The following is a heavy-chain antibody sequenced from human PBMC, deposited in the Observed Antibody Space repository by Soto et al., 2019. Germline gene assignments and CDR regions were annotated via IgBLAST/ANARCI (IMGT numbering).Heavy chain of an antibody. Sequence: GGSLRLSCGASGLTFSNHVFHWVRQAPGKGLEWVAAMWANGFNKDYSDSVKGRFTVSRDNSKNTVYLQMDGLRAEDTAVYYCAKDPTPTIDIWGQGTMLTVSS. V-gene: IGHV3-33*06. CDR3: AKDPTPTIDI. J-gene: IGHJ6*02. CDR2: MWANGFNK. CDR1: GLTFSNHV.